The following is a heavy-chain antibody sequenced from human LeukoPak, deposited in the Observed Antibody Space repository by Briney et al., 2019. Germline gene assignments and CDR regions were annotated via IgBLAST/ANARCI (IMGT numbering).Heavy chain of an antibody. CDR2: INHSGST. CDR3: ARGFPYYDFWSGYSDDY. J-gene: IGHJ4*02. D-gene: IGHD3-3*01. CDR1: GGSFSGYY. Sequence: SETLSLTCAVYGGSFSGYYWSWIRQPPGKGLEWIGEINHSGSTNYNPSLMSRVTISVDTSKNQFSLKLSSVTAADTAVYYCARGFPYYDFWSGYSDDYWGQGTLVTVSS. V-gene: IGHV4-34*01.